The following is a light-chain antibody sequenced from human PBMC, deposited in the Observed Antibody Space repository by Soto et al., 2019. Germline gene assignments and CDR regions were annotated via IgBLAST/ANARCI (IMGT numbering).Light chain of an antibody. V-gene: IGLV2-14*01. CDR1: SRDVGGYNY. J-gene: IGLJ1*01. Sequence: QSVLTQPAGVSGSPGQSITISYTATSRDVGGYNYVSWYQQYPGKAPKLMIYEVTHRPSGVSNRFSGSKSGNTASLTISGLQAEDEANYYCSSYGSTSVYVFGTATKVTVL. CDR2: EVT. CDR3: SSYGSTSVYV.